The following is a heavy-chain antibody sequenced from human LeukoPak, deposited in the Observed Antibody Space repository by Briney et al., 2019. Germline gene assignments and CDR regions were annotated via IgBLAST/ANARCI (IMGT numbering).Heavy chain of an antibody. D-gene: IGHD2-2*01. Sequence: PSETLSLTCAVYGGSFSGYYWSWIRQPPGKGLEWIGSIYYSGSTYYNPSLKSRVTISVDTSKNQFSLNLSSVTAADTAVYYCASMVVPAAMNYFDYWGQGTLVTVSS. CDR1: GGSFSGYY. V-gene: IGHV4-34*01. CDR3: ASMVVPAAMNYFDY. J-gene: IGHJ4*02. CDR2: IYYSGST.